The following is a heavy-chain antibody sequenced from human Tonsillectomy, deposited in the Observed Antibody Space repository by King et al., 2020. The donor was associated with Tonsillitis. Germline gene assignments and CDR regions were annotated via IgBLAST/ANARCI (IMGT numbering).Heavy chain of an antibody. J-gene: IGHJ4*02. D-gene: IGHD2-15*01. CDR3: AREYRSSSPDF. Sequence: VQLVESGGGVVQPGTSLRLSCAASGFTLSSYVMHWVRQAPGKGLEWVALIAGDGSNKRYPDSVKGRLTISRDNSKNTVYLQVRSLRPDDTVVYYCAREYRSSSPDFWGQGTLLTVSS. CDR1: GFTLSSYV. CDR2: IAGDGSNK. V-gene: IGHV3-30-3*01.